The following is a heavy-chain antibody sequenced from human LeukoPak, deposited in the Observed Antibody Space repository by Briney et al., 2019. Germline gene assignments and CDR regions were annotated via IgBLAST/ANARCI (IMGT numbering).Heavy chain of an antibody. CDR3: ARLKPTGIVATIYSLQGMDV. CDR2: INHSGST. J-gene: IGHJ6*02. CDR1: GGSFSGYY. D-gene: IGHD5-12*01. Sequence: KPSETLSLTCAVYGGSFSGYYWSWIRQPPGKGVEWIGEINHSGSTNYNPSLKSRVTISVDTSKNQFSLKLSSVTAADTAVYYCARLKPTGIVATIYSLQGMDVWGQGTTVTVSS. V-gene: IGHV4-34*01.